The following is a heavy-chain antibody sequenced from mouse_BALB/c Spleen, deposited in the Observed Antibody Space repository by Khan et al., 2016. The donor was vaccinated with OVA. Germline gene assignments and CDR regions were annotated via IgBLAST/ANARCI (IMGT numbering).Heavy chain of an antibody. J-gene: IGHJ3*01. D-gene: IGHD2-4*01. Sequence: EVQLQESGPGLVKPSQSLSLTCTVTGYSITSEYAWNWIRQFPGNKLEWMGYINYSGNTRFNPSLKSRTSITRDTSKNKFFLQLNSVTTEDTATYYCARKDYYDYDPFPYWGQGTLVTVSA. V-gene: IGHV3-2*02. CDR2: INYSGNT. CDR1: GYSITSEYA. CDR3: ARKDYYDYDPFPY.